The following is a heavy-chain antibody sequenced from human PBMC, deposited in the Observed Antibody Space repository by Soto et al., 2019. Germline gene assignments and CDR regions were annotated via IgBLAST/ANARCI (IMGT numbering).Heavy chain of an antibody. Sequence: PSETLSLTCTVSGGSISSYYWSWIRQPPGKGLEWIGYIYYSGSTNYNPSLKSRVTISVDTSKNQFSLKLSSVTAADTAVYYCARRDSSGYPDYWGQGTLVTVSS. V-gene: IGHV4-59*01. CDR1: GGSISSYY. CDR3: ARRDSSGYPDY. D-gene: IGHD3-22*01. J-gene: IGHJ4*02. CDR2: IYYSGST.